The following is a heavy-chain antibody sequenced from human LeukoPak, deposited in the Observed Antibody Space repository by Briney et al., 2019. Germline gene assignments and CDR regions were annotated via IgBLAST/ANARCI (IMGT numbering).Heavy chain of an antibody. V-gene: IGHV3-66*01. CDR3: ARDPPSQRGYYFDY. CDR2: IYRGDTS. CDR1: GFTVSSNY. J-gene: IGHJ4*02. D-gene: IGHD1-26*01. Sequence: PSGGSLRLSCVASGFTVSSNYMSWVRQAPGKGLEWVSVIYRGDTSSYADSVKGRFTISRDNSKNIIYLQMNSLRAEDTAVYYCARDPPSQRGYYFDYWGQGTLVTVSS.